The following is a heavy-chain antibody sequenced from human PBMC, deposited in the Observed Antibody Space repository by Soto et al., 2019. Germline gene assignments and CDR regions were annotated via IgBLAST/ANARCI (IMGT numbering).Heavy chain of an antibody. V-gene: IGHV1-69*13. Sequence: SVKVSCKASAGTFSSYAISWVRQAPGQGLEWMGGIIPIFGTANYAQKFQGRVTITADESTSTAYMELSSLRSEDTAVYYCARAGGYCSITICPFDYWGDVTPVTASS. CDR1: AGTFSSYA. J-gene: IGHJ4*01. CDR3: ARAGGYCSITICPFDY. D-gene: IGHD2-2*03. CDR2: IIPIFGTA.